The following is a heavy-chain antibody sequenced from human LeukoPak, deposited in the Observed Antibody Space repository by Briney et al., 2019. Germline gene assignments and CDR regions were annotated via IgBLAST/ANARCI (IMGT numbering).Heavy chain of an antibody. CDR1: GFTYSSYE. CDR2: ISSSGSTI. V-gene: IGHV3-48*03. CDR3: AKGGLRGGTYNDDF. Sequence: GGSLRLSCAASGFTYSSYEMNWVRQAPGKGLEWVSYISSSGSTIYYADSVKGRLTISRDNSKNTLYLQMNSLRAEDTALYYCAKGGLRGGTYNDDFWGQGTLVTVSS. D-gene: IGHD3-16*01. J-gene: IGHJ4*02.